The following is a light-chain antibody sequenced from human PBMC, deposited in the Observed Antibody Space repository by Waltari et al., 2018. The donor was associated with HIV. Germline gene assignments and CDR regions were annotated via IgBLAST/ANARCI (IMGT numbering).Light chain of an antibody. CDR3: QQSALTPRTPRT. CDR1: QTICNS. CDR2: AAS. J-gene: IGKJ1*01. Sequence: IQMTQSPSSLSASLGDRVTITCRASQTICNSVNWYQQKPGKAPNLLIYAASRLQRGVPSRFSGSGSGTDVTLIISDLQPEDYATYYCQQSALTPRTPRTFGQGTKVEV. V-gene: IGKV1-39*01.